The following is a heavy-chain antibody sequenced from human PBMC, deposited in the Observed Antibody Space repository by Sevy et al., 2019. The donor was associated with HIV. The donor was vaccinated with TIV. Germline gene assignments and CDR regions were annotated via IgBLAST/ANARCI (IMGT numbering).Heavy chain of an antibody. J-gene: IGHJ5*02. Sequence: GGSLRLSCADSGFTFSSYAMHWVRQAPGKGLEWVAVISYDGSNKYYADSVKGRFTISRDNSKNTLYLQMNSLRAEDTAVYYCARADGSSWDRNNWFDPWGQGTLVTVSS. D-gene: IGHD6-13*01. CDR2: ISYDGSNK. CDR1: GFTFSSYA. V-gene: IGHV3-30-3*01. CDR3: ARADGSSWDRNNWFDP.